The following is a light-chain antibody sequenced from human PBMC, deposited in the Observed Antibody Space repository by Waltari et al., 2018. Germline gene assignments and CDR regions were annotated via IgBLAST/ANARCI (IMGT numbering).Light chain of an antibody. CDR3: GAWDGSLNIIL. V-gene: IGLV1-51*01. Sequence: QSVLTQPPSVSGDPGQRVTISCAGDSSNIGRNYLPWYQQFPGTAPKLLIYDNNRRPSGISDRFSGSRSGTSASLTITGLQSGDEADYFCGAWDGSLNIILFGGGTRLTV. J-gene: IGLJ7*01. CDR2: DNN. CDR1: SSNIGRNY.